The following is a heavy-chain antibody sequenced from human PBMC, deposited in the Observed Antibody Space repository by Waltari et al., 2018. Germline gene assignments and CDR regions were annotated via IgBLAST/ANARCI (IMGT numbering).Heavy chain of an antibody. V-gene: IGHV3-48*03. CDR2: ISSSGSTL. J-gene: IGHJ4*02. D-gene: IGHD5-12*01. CDR3: ARPRSVAFFDY. CDR1: GFSFSSYE. Sequence: EVQLLESGGGLGQPGGSLRLSCAASGFSFSSYEINWVRQAPGKGLEWLSYISSSGSTLYYADSVKGRFTISRDNTKNSLYLQMNSLRAEDTGVYYCARPRSVAFFDYWGQGTLVTVSS.